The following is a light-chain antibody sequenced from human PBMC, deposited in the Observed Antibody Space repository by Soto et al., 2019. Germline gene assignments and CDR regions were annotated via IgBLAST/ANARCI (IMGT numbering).Light chain of an antibody. Sequence: QSALTQPASVSGSPGQSVTISCTGTSNDVGRYFLVSWYQQHPGKAPKLIIFEDTKRPSGVSSRFSGSKSGNTASLTISGLQTEDEADYYCAAWDDSLNGPVFGGGTKLTVL. CDR2: EDT. CDR3: AAWDDSLNGPV. J-gene: IGLJ2*01. V-gene: IGLV2-23*01. CDR1: SNDVGRYFL.